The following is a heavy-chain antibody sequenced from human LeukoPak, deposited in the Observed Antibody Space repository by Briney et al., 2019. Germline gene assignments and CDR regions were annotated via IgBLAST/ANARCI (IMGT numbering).Heavy chain of an antibody. CDR2: IYSGGST. D-gene: IGHD3-10*01. J-gene: IGHJ3*02. V-gene: IGHV3-66*01. CDR1: GFTVSSNY. CDR3: ARDRVYGSGSYYNTRAYAFDI. Sequence: GGSLRLSCAASGFTVSSNYMSWVRQAPGKGLEWVSVIYSGGSTYYADSVKGRFTISRDNSKNTLYLQMNSLRAEDTAVYYCARDRVYGSGSYYNTRAYAFDIWGQGTMVTVSS.